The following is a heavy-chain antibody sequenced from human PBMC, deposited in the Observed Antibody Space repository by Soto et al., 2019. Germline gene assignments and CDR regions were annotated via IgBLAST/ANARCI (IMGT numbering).Heavy chain of an antibody. CDR1: GFTFSSYA. CDR3: ARVSEDKNGSDYVGFFGAFDI. D-gene: IGHD5-12*01. Sequence: GGSLRLSCAASGFTFSSYAMHWVRQAPGKGLEWVAVISYDGSNKYYADSVKGRFTISRDNSKNTLYLQMNSLRAEDTAVYYCARVSEDKNGSDYVGFFGAFDIWGQGTMVTVSS. J-gene: IGHJ3*02. CDR2: ISYDGSNK. V-gene: IGHV3-30-3*01.